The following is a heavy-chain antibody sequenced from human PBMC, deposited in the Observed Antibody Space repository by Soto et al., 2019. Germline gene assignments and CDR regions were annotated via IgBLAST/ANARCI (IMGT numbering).Heavy chain of an antibody. J-gene: IGHJ4*02. CDR1: GYTFSRYA. D-gene: IGHD3-16*01. Sequence: GASVKVSCKASGYTFSRYAMHWVRQAPGQRPEWMGWINGGDGKTQYTQKFQGRVTFTRDTSASTAYMELSSLRSEDTAVYYCTSIDYGDYWGQGTLVTVSS. V-gene: IGHV1-3*01. CDR2: INGGDGKT. CDR3: TSIDYGDY.